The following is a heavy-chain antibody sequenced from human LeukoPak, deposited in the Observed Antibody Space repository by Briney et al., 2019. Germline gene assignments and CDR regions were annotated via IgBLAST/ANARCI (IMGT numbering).Heavy chain of an antibody. CDR1: GGSINNYF. V-gene: IGHV4-59*01. CDR2: IYYSGST. D-gene: IGHD6-19*01. Sequence: SETLSLTCAISGGSINNYFWSWIRQPPGKGLEWIGYIYYSGSTNYNPSLKSRVTISVDTSKNQFSLKLSSVTAADTAVYYCARGRSSGWPYYFDYWGQGTLVTVSS. J-gene: IGHJ4*02. CDR3: ARGRSSGWPYYFDY.